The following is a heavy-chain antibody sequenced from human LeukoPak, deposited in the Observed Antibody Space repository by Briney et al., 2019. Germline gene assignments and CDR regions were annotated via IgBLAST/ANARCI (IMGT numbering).Heavy chain of an antibody. CDR1: GFTFSSYW. CDR2: IDGDGRIA. J-gene: IGHJ3*02. V-gene: IGHV3-74*01. CDR3: AREYNSGPKQTDAFDI. Sequence: HPGGSLRLSCAASGFTFSSYWMHWVRQVPGQGLVWVSHIDGDGRIAHYGDSVKGRFTISRDNAKNTVYLQMDSLRAEDTAVYYCAREYNSGPKQTDAFDIWGQGTMVTVSS. D-gene: IGHD3-22*01.